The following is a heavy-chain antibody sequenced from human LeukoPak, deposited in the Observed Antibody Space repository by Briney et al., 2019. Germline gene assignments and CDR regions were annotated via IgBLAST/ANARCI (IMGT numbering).Heavy chain of an antibody. CDR2: INPNSGGT. CDR1: EYTFTPYY. CDR3: AKGGTGGDYVGY. V-gene: IGHV1-2*02. J-gene: IGHJ4*02. D-gene: IGHD2-8*02. Sequence: ASVSLSGKPSEYTFTPYYTHWGRQSPGQGLGWLGWINPNSGGTNYAKKFQGRVTMTRDTSISTAYMELSRLRSDVTAVDYCAKGGTGGDYVGYWGQGTLVTVSS.